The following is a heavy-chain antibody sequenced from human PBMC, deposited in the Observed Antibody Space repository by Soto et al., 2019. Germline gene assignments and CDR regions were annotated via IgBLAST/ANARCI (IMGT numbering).Heavy chain of an antibody. V-gene: IGHV3-30*18. Sequence: GGSLRLSCAASGFTFSTHGMHWVRQAPGKGLEWVAVISYDGSNKYYADSVKGRFTISRDSSRNTLYLQMNSLRAEDTAVYYCAKALGYCTSTTCSIDYWGQGTLVTVSS. CDR3: AKALGYCTSTTCSIDY. CDR1: GFTFSTHG. D-gene: IGHD2-2*01. J-gene: IGHJ4*02. CDR2: ISYDGSNK.